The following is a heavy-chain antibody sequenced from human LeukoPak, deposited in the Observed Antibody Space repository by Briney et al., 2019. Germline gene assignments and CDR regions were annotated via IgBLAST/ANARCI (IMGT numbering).Heavy chain of an antibody. CDR2: IWYDGSNK. CDR1: GFTFSSYG. CDR3: AKTAVAGKDGGRRNYFDY. J-gene: IGHJ4*02. V-gene: IGHV3-33*06. Sequence: GRSLRLSCAASGFTFSSYGMHWVRQAPGKGLEWVAVIWYDGSNKYYADSVKGRFTISRDNSKTTLYLQMNSLRAEDTAVYYCAKTAVAGKDGGRRNYFDYWGQGTLVTVSS. D-gene: IGHD6-19*01.